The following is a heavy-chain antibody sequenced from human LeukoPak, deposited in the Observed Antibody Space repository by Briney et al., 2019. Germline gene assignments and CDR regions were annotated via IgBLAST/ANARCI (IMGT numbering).Heavy chain of an antibody. J-gene: IGHJ6*03. V-gene: IGHV4-4*07. Sequence: PSETLSLTCTVSGGSISSYYWSWLRQPAGKGLEWIGRIYASGTTNYNPSLKSRVTISEDKSKNQFSLKLTSVTAADTAVYYCARDSPYYYYYYMDVWGKGTTVTVSS. CDR2: IYASGTT. CDR3: ARDSPYYYYYYMDV. CDR1: GGSISSYY.